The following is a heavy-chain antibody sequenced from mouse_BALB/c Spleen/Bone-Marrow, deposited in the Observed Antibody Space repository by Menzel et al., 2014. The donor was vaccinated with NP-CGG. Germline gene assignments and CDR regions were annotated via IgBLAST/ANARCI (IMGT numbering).Heavy chain of an antibody. J-gene: IGHJ2*01. CDR2: IYPGDGDT. CDR1: GYVFSTYW. Sequence: QVQLQQSGAELVRPGSSVKISCKSSGYVFSTYWINWVKQRPGQGLEWIGQIYPGDGDTDFNGKFKDKATLTADESSNTAYMQLSSLTSEDSAVYFCARGGIFVDYWGKGTTLTVSS. V-gene: IGHV1-80*01. CDR3: ARGGIFVDY.